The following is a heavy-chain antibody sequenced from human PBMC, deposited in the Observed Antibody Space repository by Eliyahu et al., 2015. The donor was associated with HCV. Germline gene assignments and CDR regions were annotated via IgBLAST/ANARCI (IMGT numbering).Heavy chain of an antibody. J-gene: IGHJ4*02. D-gene: IGHD2-2*01. CDR1: GYTFTSYA. V-gene: IGHV1-3*01. Sequence: VQLVQSGAEVKKPGASVTLSCKPSGYTFTSYAVHWVRQAPGQSLEWLGWINAATGNTRYSQHFQGRVNISRDTSANTAYMELSSLTSEDTGVYYCARGARGRGTSGPLWAYWGQGTLVTVSS. CDR2: INAATGNT. CDR3: ARGARGRGTSGPLWAY.